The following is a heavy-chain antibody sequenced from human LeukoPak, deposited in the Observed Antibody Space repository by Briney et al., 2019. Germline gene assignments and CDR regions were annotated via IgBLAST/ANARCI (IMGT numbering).Heavy chain of an antibody. CDR2: ISYDGSNK. CDR3: ARGGSYYDSSIGDY. D-gene: IGHD3-22*01. V-gene: IGHV3-30*01. J-gene: IGHJ4*02. Sequence: AGRSLRLSCAASGFTFSSYAMHWVRQAPGKGLEWVAVISYDGSNKYYADSVKGRFTISRDNSKNTLYLQMKSLRAEDTAVYYCARGGSYYDSSIGDYWGQGTLVTVSS. CDR1: GFTFSSYA.